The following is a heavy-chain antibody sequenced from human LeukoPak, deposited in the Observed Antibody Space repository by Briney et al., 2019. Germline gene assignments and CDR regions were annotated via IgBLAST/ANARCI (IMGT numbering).Heavy chain of an antibody. J-gene: IGHJ4*02. Sequence: SETLSLTCTVSGGYISSYYWSWIRQPPGKGLKWIGYVFNSGSTNYNPSLKSRVTISVDTSKNQFSPKLSSVTAADTAVYFCALGDCSSTSCYVFDYWGQGTLVTVSS. CDR3: ALGDCSSTSCYVFDY. V-gene: IGHV4-59*01. CDR1: GGYISSYY. D-gene: IGHD2-2*01. CDR2: VFNSGST.